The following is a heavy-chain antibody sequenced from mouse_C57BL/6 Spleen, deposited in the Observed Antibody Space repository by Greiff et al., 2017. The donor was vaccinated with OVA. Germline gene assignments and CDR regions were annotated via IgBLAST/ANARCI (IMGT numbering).Heavy chain of an antibody. D-gene: IGHD2-4*01. V-gene: IGHV14-3*01. J-gene: IGHJ4*01. CDR2: IDPANGNT. CDR3: ADDYESYAMDY. CDR1: GFNIKNTY. Sequence: EVQLKESVAELVRPGASVKLSCTASGFNIKNTYMNWVKQRPEQGLEWIGRIDPANGNTTYAPTFQGKATITADTSSNTAYLQLSSLTSEDTAIYYCADDYESYAMDYWGQGTSVTVSS.